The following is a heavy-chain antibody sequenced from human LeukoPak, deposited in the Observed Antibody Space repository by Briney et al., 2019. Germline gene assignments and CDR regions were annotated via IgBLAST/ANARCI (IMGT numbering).Heavy chain of an antibody. CDR1: GYTFTGYY. CDR2: INPNSGGT. Sequence: GASVKVSCKASGYTFTGYYMHWVRQAPGQGLEWMGWINPNSGGTNYAQKFQGWVTMTRDTSISTAYMELSRLRSDDTAVYCCGRSAVAGNFGYYYGMDVWGQGTTVTVSS. D-gene: IGHD6-19*01. V-gene: IGHV1-2*04. J-gene: IGHJ6*02. CDR3: GRSAVAGNFGYYYGMDV.